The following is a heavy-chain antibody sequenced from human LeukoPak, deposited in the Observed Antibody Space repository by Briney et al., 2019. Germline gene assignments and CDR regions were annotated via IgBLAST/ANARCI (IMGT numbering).Heavy chain of an antibody. CDR2: IIPIFGTA. Sequence: SVKVSCKASGGTFSSYAISWVRQAPGQGLEWMGGIIPIFGTANYAQKFQGRVTITADESTSTAYMELSSLRSEDTAVYYCARGATAADYYFDYWGQGTLVTVSS. D-gene: IGHD6-13*01. CDR3: ARGATAADYYFDY. V-gene: IGHV1-69*13. CDR1: GGTFSSYA. J-gene: IGHJ4*02.